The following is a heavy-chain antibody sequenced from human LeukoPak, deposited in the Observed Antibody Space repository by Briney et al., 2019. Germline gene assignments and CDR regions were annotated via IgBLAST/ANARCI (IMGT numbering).Heavy chain of an antibody. V-gene: IGHV3-21*01. J-gene: IGHJ6*03. CDR2: ISSSSSYI. CDR1: GFTFSSYS. Sequence: PGGSLRLSCAASGFTFSSYSMNWVRQAPGKGLEWVSSISSSSSYIYYADSENGRCTISRDNAKNSLYLQMNSLSAEDTAVYYCARAYYYGSGSYQDLYYYYYMDVWGKGTTVTVSS. D-gene: IGHD3-10*01. CDR3: ARAYYYGSGSYQDLYYYYYMDV.